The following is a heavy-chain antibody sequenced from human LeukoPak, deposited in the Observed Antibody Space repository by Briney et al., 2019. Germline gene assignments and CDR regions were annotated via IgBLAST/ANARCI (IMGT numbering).Heavy chain of an antibody. J-gene: IGHJ4*02. D-gene: IGHD3-22*01. Sequence: PGGSLRLSCAASGFTFSSYGMHWVRQAPGKGLEWVAFIRYDGSNKYYADSVKGRFTISRDSSKNTLYLQMDSLRAEDTAMYYCATDRRVNYYDPGGYHGYWGQGTLVTVSS. CDR2: IRYDGSNK. V-gene: IGHV3-30*02. CDR1: GFTFSSYG. CDR3: ATDRRVNYYDPGGYHGY.